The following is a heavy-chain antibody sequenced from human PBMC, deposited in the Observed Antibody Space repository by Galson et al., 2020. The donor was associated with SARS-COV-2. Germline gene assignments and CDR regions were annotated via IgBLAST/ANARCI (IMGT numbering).Heavy chain of an antibody. CDR2: IDWDDDK. V-gene: IGHV2-70*11. J-gene: IGHJ4*02. D-gene: IGHD6-19*01. CDR3: ARTQGYSSGWYLNPFDY. CDR1: GFSLSTSGMC. Sequence: SGPTLVKPTQTLTLTCTFSGFSLSTSGMCVSWIRQPPGKALEWLARIDWDDDKYYSTSLKTRLTISKDTSKNQVVLTMTNMDPVDTSTYYCARTQGYSSGWYLNPFDYWGQGTLVTVSS.